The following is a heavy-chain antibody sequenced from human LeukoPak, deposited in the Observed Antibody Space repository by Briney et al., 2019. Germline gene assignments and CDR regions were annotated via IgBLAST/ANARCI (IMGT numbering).Heavy chain of an antibody. D-gene: IGHD3-22*01. CDR1: GGSFSSGSYY. CDR3: ARHRYYDSSGSRVYYFDY. Sequence: SETLSLTCTVSGGSFSSGSYYWSWIRQPAGKGLEWIGRIYTSGSTDYNPSLKSRVTISVDTSKNQFSLKLSSVTAADTAVYYCARHRYYDSSGSRVYYFDYWGQGTLVTVSS. V-gene: IGHV4-61*02. J-gene: IGHJ4*02. CDR2: IYTSGST.